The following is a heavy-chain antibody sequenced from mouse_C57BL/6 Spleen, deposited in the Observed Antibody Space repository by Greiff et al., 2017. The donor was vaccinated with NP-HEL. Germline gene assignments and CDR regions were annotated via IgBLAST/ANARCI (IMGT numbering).Heavy chain of an antibody. CDR1: GYTFPSYW. Sequence: QVQLKQPGAELVKPGASVKLSCKASGYTFPSYWMHWVKQRPGRGLEWIGRIDPNSGGTKYNEKFKSKATLTVDKPSSTAYMQLSSLTSEDSAVYYCATGDSSGYYYYAMDYWGQGTSVTVSS. V-gene: IGHV1-72*01. D-gene: IGHD3-2*02. J-gene: IGHJ4*01. CDR3: ATGDSSGYYYYAMDY. CDR2: IDPNSGGT.